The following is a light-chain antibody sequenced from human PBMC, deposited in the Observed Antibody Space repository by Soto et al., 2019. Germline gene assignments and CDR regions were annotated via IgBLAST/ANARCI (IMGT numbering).Light chain of an antibody. Sequence: DIQMTQSPPSLSASVGYIIAITFRASQTISTSLNWYRQRPGQAPNLLIYAASNLQSGVPSRFSGSGSGTDFTLTISSLQPEDFATYYCQQSYSTPQTFGQGTKVDIK. CDR1: QTISTS. V-gene: IGKV1-39*01. CDR3: QQSYSTPQT. CDR2: AAS. J-gene: IGKJ1*01.